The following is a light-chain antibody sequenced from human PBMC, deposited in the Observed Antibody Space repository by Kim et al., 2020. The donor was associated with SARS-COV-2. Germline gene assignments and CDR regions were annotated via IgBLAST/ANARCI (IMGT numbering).Light chain of an antibody. J-gene: IGKJ5*01. CDR2: GAS. V-gene: IGKV3-15*01. Sequence: EIVMTQSPATLSMSPGERVTLSCRASQSVSSSLAWYQQKPGQAPRLLIYGASTRATGIPARFSGSGSGTEFTLTISSLQSEDFAVYYCQHYNNWPITFGQGTRLEIK. CDR1: QSVSSS. CDR3: QHYNNWPIT.